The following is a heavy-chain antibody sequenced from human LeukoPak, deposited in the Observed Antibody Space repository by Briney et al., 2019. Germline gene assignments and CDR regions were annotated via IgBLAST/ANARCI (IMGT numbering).Heavy chain of an antibody. CDR1: GGSISSYY. CDR2: IYYSGST. Sequence: SETLSLTCTVSGGSISSYYWSWIRQPPGKGLEWIGYIYYSGSTNYNPSLKSRVTISVDTSKNQFSLKLRSVTAADTAAYYCARGLERWEDLFGYWGQGTLVTVSS. V-gene: IGHV4-59*01. CDR3: ARGLERWEDLFGY. J-gene: IGHJ4*02. D-gene: IGHD1-26*01.